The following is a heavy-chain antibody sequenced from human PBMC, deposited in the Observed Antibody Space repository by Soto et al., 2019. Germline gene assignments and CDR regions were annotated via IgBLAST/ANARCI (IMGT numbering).Heavy chain of an antibody. CDR3: ARSPPFDSSGWYHIDY. J-gene: IGHJ4*02. CDR2: NNTNSGGT. V-gene: IGHV1-2*04. CDR1: GYTFTGYY. D-gene: IGHD6-19*01. Sequence: QVQLVQSGAEVKKPGASVKVSCKASGYTFTGYYMHWVRQAPGQGLEWMGWNNTNSGGTNYAQKFQGWVTIARNTSISTAYMELSRLRSDDTAVYYCARSPPFDSSGWYHIDYWGQGTLVTVSS.